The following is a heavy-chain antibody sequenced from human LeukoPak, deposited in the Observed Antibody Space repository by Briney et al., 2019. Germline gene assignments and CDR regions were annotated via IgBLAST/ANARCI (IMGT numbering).Heavy chain of an antibody. J-gene: IGHJ4*02. CDR2: INPNSGGT. D-gene: IGHD5-18*01. CDR3: ARAAAVDTAMVTGDY. CDR1: GYTLTGYY. Sequence: ASVKVSCKASGYTLTGYYMHWVRQAPGQGLEWMGRINPNSGGTNYAQKFQGRVTMTRDTSISTAYMELSRLRSDDTAVYYCARAAAVDTAMVTGDYWGQGTLVTVSS. V-gene: IGHV1-2*06.